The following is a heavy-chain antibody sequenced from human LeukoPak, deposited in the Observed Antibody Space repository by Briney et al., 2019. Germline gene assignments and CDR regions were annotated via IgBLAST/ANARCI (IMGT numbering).Heavy chain of an antibody. CDR2: INHSGST. D-gene: IGHD2-15*01. J-gene: IGHJ6*03. V-gene: IGHV4-34*01. CDR3: ARGRCSGGSCYPRYYYYYMEV. Sequence: SETLSLTCAVYGGSFSGYYWSWIRQPPGKGLEWIGEINHSGSTNYNPSLKSRVTISVDTSKNQFSLKLSSVTAADTAVYYCARGRCSGGSCYPRYYYYYMEVWGKGTTVTVSS. CDR1: GGSFSGYY.